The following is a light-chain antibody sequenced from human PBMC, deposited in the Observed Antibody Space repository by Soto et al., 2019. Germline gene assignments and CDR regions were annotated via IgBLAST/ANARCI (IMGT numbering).Light chain of an antibody. J-gene: IGKJ3*01. CDR3: QHYGSSPLFT. CDR1: QSINNKF. V-gene: IGKV3-20*01. Sequence: EIVLTQSPHTVSLSPGERATLSCRASQSINNKFLAWYQQRPGQAPRLLIYDATNRPGGIPDRFSGSGSGTDFTLTINRLEPEDFAVYYCQHYGSSPLFTFGPGTKVDIK. CDR2: DAT.